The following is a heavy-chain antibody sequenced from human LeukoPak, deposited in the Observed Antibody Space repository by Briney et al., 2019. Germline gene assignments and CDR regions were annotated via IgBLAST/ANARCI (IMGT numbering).Heavy chain of an antibody. Sequence: PSQTLSLTCAVSGGSISSGGYSWSWIRQPPGKGLEWIGYIYHSGSTYYNPSLKSRVTISVDRSKNQFSLKLSSVTAADTAVYYCARGVDYCDYEAAFDIWGQGTMVTVSS. J-gene: IGHJ3*02. V-gene: IGHV4-30-2*01. CDR1: GGSISSGGYS. CDR2: IYHSGST. D-gene: IGHD4-17*01. CDR3: ARGVDYCDYEAAFDI.